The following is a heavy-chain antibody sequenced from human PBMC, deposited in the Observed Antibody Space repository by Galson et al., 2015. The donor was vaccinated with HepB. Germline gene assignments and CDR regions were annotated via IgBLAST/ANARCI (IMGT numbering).Heavy chain of an antibody. J-gene: IGHJ6*03. CDR2: IIPIFGTA. D-gene: IGHD5-18*01. Sequence: SVKVSCKASGGTFSSYAISWVRQAPGQGLEWMGGIIPIFGTANYAQKFQGRVTITADESTSTAYMELSSLRSEDTAVYYCARWIQLRQAGMDVWGKGTTVTVSS. CDR3: ARWIQLRQAGMDV. CDR1: GGTFSSYA. V-gene: IGHV1-69*13.